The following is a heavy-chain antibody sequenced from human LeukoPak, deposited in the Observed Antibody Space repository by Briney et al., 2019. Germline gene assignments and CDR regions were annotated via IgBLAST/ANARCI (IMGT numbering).Heavy chain of an antibody. CDR3: ARGGLYYDFWSGYYWFDY. J-gene: IGHJ4*02. Sequence: ASVKVSCKASGYTFTSYGISWVRQAPGQGLEWMGWISAYNGNTNYAQKLQGRVTMTTDTSTSTAYMALRSLRSDDTAVYYCARGGLYYDFWSGYYWFDYWGQGTLVTVSS. D-gene: IGHD3-3*01. CDR2: ISAYNGNT. V-gene: IGHV1-18*01. CDR1: GYTFTSYG.